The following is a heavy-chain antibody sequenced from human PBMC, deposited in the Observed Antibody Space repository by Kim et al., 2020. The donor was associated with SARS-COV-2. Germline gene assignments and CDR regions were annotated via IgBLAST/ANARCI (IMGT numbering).Heavy chain of an antibody. CDR2: MNPNSGNT. CDR3: ARGRPSVIAAAGDP. V-gene: IGHV1-8*01. Sequence: ASVKVSCKASGYTFTSYDINWVRQATGQGLEWMGWMNPNSGNTGYAQKFQGRVTMTRNTSISTAYMELSSLRSEDTAVYYCARGRPSVIAAAGDPWGQGTLVTVSS. J-gene: IGHJ5*02. D-gene: IGHD6-13*01. CDR1: GYTFTSYD.